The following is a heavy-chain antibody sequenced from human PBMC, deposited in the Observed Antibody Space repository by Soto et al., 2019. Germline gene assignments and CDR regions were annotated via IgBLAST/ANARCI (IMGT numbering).Heavy chain of an antibody. J-gene: IGHJ4*02. CDR1: GYTFSNCG. CDR3: ARDRTLVTTTRAVDY. CDR2: ISAFNSNT. D-gene: IGHD3-22*01. V-gene: IGHV1-18*01. Sequence: QVQLVQSGGEVKRPGASVRVSCKTSGYTFSNCGISWLRQAPGQGLEWMGWISAFNSNTRYAQTFQDRVTMTTDTSTSTAYMELRRLTSDDTAVYYCARDRTLVTTTRAVDYWGQGTLVTVAS.